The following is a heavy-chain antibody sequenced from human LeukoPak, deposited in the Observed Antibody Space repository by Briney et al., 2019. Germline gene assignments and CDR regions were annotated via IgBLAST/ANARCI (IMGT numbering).Heavy chain of an antibody. CDR3: ARGATVVTRYYYYYYMDV. CDR1: GGSFSGYY. Sequence: SETLSLTCAVYGGSFSGYYWSWIRQPPGKGLEWIGEINHSGSTNYNPSLKSRVTISVDTSKNQFSLKLSSVTAADTAVYYCARGATVVTRYYYYYYMDVWGKGTTVTVSS. CDR2: INHSGST. V-gene: IGHV4-34*01. D-gene: IGHD4-23*01. J-gene: IGHJ6*03.